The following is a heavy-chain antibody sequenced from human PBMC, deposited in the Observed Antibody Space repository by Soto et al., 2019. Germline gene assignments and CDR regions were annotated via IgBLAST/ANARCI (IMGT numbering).Heavy chain of an antibody. CDR2: IYSSGIT. V-gene: IGHV4-4*07. J-gene: IGHJ4*02. Sequence: PSATLSLTCSVSDGSINNYYWNWIRQPAGKGLEWIGRIYSSGITNYNPSLQSRVTMSVDTSKNQFSLRLNFVTAADTAVYYCARTLADFFDSSGYVYYFDYWGQGTLVTVSS. CDR1: DGSINNYY. CDR3: ARTLADFFDSSGYVYYFDY. D-gene: IGHD3-22*01.